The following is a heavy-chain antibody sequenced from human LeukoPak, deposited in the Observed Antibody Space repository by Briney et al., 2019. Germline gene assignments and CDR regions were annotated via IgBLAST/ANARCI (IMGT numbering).Heavy chain of an antibody. CDR3: AREGSVDWLGRRPLYFDY. Sequence: SVEVSCKASGGTFSSYAISWVRQAPGQGLEWMGGIIPIFGTANYAKKFQGRVTITADESTSTAYMELSSLRSEDTAVYYCAREGSVDWLGRRPLYFDYWGQGTLVTVSS. J-gene: IGHJ4*02. CDR1: GGTFSSYA. D-gene: IGHD3-9*01. V-gene: IGHV1-69*13. CDR2: IIPIFGTA.